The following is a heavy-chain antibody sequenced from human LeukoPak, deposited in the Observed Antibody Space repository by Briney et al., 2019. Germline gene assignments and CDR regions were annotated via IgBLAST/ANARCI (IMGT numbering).Heavy chain of an antibody. D-gene: IGHD6-19*01. V-gene: IGHV3-21*01. CDR2: ISSSSSYI. Sequence: PGGSLRLSCAASGFTFSSYAMNWVRQAPGKGLEWVSSISSSSSYIYYADSVKGRFTISRDNAKNSLYLQMNSLRAEDTAVYYCARDLCSSGWYSFPCGASSADYWGQGTLVTVSS. J-gene: IGHJ4*02. CDR3: ARDLCSSGWYSFPCGASSADY. CDR1: GFTFSSYA.